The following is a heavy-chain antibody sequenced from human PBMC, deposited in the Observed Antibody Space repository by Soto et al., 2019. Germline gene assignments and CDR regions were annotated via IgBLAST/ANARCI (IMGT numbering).Heavy chain of an antibody. CDR1: GFTFSSYS. Sequence: EVQLVESGGGLVKPGGSLRLSCAASGFTFSSYSMNWVRQAPGKGLEWVSSISSSSSYIYYADSVKGRFTISRDNAKNSLYLQMNSLRAEYTAVYYCATISIYDFWSGYPIPYGMDVWGQGTTVTVSS. CDR3: ATISIYDFWSGYPIPYGMDV. J-gene: IGHJ6*02. D-gene: IGHD3-3*01. V-gene: IGHV3-21*01. CDR2: ISSSSSYI.